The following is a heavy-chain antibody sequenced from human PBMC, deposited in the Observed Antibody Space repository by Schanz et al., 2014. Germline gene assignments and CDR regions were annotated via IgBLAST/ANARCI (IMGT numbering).Heavy chain of an antibody. CDR2: IWYDGSNK. CDR3: TTYDAGYLHY. Sequence: QVQLVESGGGVVQPGRSLRLSCAASGFTFSKYGMHWVRQAPGKGLEWVAVIWYDGSNKDYADSVKGRFTISRDNSKNMLYLQMNSLKIEDTAVYYCTTYDAGYLHYWGRGTLVTVSS. V-gene: IGHV3-33*01. CDR1: GFTFSKYG. J-gene: IGHJ4*02. D-gene: IGHD3-22*01.